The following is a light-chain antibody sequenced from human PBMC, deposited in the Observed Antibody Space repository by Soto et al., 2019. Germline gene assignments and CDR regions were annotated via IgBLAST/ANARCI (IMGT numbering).Light chain of an antibody. J-gene: IGLJ2*01. CDR1: GSNIGSNT. V-gene: IGLV1-44*01. Sequence: QPVLTQPPSASGTPGQRVTISCSGGGSNIGSNTVNWYQQLPGTAPKLLVYSNNQRPSGVPDRFSGSKSGTSASLAISGLQSEDEADYYCAAWDDSLIGVVFGGGTKLTVL. CDR3: AAWDDSLIGVV. CDR2: SNN.